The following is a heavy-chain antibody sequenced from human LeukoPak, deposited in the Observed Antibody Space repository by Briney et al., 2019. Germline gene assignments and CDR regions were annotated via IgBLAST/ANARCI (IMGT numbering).Heavy chain of an antibody. CDR3: ARGTATIWEQFDY. V-gene: IGHV3-30*04. CDR2: ISYDGSNK. J-gene: IGHJ4*02. D-gene: IGHD5-24*01. CDR1: GFTFSSYA. Sequence: PGRSLRLSCAASGFTFSSYAMHWVRQAPGKGLEWVAVISYDGSNKYYADSVKGRFTISRDNSKNTLYLQMNSLRAEDTAVYYCARGTATIWEQFDYWGQGTLVTVSS.